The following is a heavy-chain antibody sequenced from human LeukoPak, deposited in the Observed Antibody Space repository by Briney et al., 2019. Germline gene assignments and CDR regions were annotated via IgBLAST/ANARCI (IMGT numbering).Heavy chain of an antibody. J-gene: IGHJ4*02. D-gene: IGHD4-23*01. Sequence: ASVKVSCKASGYIFSDYYMHWVRQAPGQGPEWMGWINPNTGDTKYAQKFQGRVTMTRDTSIGTAYMELTRLRSDDTAVYYCARVRDGNTVDFDYWGQGTLVTVSS. CDR2: INPNTGDT. CDR3: ARVRDGNTVDFDY. V-gene: IGHV1-2*02. CDR1: GYIFSDYY.